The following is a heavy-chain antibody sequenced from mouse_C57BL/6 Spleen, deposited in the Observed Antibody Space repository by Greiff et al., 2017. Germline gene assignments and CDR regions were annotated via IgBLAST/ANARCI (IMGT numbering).Heavy chain of an antibody. Sequence: EVKLVESGGGLVKPGGSLKLSCAASGFTFRSYAMSWVRQTPEKRMEWVATISAGGSYTYYPDNVKGRFTISRDNAKNNLYLQMSHLKSEDTAMYYCARDNYGSSYGFAYWGQGTLVTVSA. CDR1: GFTFRSYA. V-gene: IGHV5-4*01. CDR3: ARDNYGSSYGFAY. D-gene: IGHD1-1*01. J-gene: IGHJ3*01. CDR2: ISAGGSYT.